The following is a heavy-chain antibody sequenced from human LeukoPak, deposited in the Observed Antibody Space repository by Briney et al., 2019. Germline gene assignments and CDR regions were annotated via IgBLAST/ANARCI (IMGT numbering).Heavy chain of an antibody. J-gene: IGHJ4*02. V-gene: IGHV4-34*01. CDR3: ARGRYCSSTSCYNSGRFDY. D-gene: IGHD2-2*01. Sequence: SETLSLTCAVYGGSSSGYYWSWIRQPPGKGLEWIGEINHSGSTNYNPSLKSRVTISVDTSKDQFSLKLSSVTAADTAVYYCARGRYCSSTSCYNSGRFDYWGQGTLVTVSS. CDR2: INHSGST. CDR1: GGSSSGYY.